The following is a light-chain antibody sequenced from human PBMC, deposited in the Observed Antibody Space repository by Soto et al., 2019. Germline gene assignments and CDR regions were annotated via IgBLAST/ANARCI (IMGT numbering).Light chain of an antibody. CDR2: STS. CDR1: SSNIGSNT. CDR3: AAWDDRLNVYV. J-gene: IGLJ7*01. Sequence: QAVVTQPPSASGTPGQIVAISCSGSSSNIGSNTVTWYQQLPGTAPKLLIYSTSKRSSGVPGRFSGSKSGASASLSISGLQAEDEADYYCAAWDDRLNVYVFGPGTQLTVL. V-gene: IGLV1-44*01.